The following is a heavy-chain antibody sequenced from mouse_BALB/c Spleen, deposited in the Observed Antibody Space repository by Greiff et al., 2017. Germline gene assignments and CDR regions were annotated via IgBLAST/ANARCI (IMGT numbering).Heavy chain of an antibody. CDR2: IYPGNVNT. D-gene: IGHD6-1*01. V-gene: IGHV1S56*01. CDR3: AREGPPWFAY. Sequence: VQLKESGPELVKPGASVKISCKASGYSFTSYYIHWVKQRPGQGLEWIGWIYPGNVNTKYNEKFKGKATLTADKSSSTAYMQLSSLTSEDSAVYFCAREGPPWFAYWGQGTLVTVSA. CDR1: GYSFTSYY. J-gene: IGHJ3*01.